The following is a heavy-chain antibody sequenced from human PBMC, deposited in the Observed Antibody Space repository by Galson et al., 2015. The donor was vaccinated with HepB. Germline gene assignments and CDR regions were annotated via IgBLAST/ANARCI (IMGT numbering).Heavy chain of an antibody. D-gene: IGHD6-19*01. Sequence: SLRLSCAASGVTFSSYPTHWVRQAPGKGLEWVAVISYDGSHKYFPDYMKGRISISRDSSKNTLFLQMNSLRADDTAVYYCAVSRSGLWIIEYWGQGTLVTVSS. CDR1: GVTFSSYP. J-gene: IGHJ4*02. CDR3: AVSRSGLWIIEY. V-gene: IGHV3-30*04. CDR2: ISYDGSHK.